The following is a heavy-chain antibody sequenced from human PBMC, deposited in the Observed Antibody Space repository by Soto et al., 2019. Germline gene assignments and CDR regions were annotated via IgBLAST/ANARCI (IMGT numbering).Heavy chain of an antibody. CDR3: ARDFSRGITIFGVAHAHYYYYGMDV. CDR2: ISYDGSNK. CDR1: GFXFSSYA. J-gene: IGHJ6*02. Sequence: GGSLRLSCAASGFXFSSYAMHWVRQAPGKGLEWVAVISYDGSNKYYADSVKGRFTISRDNSKNTLYLQMNSLRAEDTAVYYCARDFSRGITIFGVAHAHYYYYGMDVWGQGTTVTVSS. D-gene: IGHD3-3*01. V-gene: IGHV3-30-3*01.